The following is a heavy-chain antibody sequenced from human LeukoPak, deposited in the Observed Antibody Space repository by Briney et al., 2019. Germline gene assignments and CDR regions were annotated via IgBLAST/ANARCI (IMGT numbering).Heavy chain of an antibody. V-gene: IGHV3-30*02. CDR1: GFTFRSYG. CDR2: IRYDGTNK. D-gene: IGHD5-12*01. Sequence: GGSLRLSCAASGFTFRSYGMHWVRQAPGKGLEWVAIIRYDGTNKYYADSVKGRFTISRDNSKNTLYLQMNSLRAEDTAVYYCAKGGGYEAQYYYYYIDVWGKGTTVTISS. J-gene: IGHJ6*03. CDR3: AKGGGYEAQYYYYYIDV.